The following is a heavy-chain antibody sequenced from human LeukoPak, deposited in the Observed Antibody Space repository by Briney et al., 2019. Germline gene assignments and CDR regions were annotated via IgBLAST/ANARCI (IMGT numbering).Heavy chain of an antibody. CDR2: IYYSGST. D-gene: IGHD5-18*01. CDR3: ARGTAMVILDY. Sequence: SETLSLTCTVSGGSIRSSYYYWGWLRQHPGKGLEWIGYIYYSGSTYYNPSLKSRVTISVDTSKNQFSLKLSSVTAADTAVYYCARGTAMVILDYWGQGTLVTVSS. V-gene: IGHV4-31*03. J-gene: IGHJ4*02. CDR1: GGSIRSSYYY.